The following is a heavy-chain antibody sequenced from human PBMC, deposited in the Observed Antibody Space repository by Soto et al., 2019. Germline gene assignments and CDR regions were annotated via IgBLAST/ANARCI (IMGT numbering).Heavy chain of an antibody. Sequence: GGSLRLSCAASGFTFSTYAIHWVRQAPGKGLEWVALISYDGSNKYYADSVKGRFTISRDNSKNTLYLQMNSLRAEDTAVYYCARHKRDLRFLEWSYYFDYWGQGTLVTVSS. D-gene: IGHD3-3*01. CDR3: ARHKRDLRFLEWSYYFDY. V-gene: IGHV3-30-3*01. J-gene: IGHJ4*02. CDR2: ISYDGSNK. CDR1: GFTFSTYA.